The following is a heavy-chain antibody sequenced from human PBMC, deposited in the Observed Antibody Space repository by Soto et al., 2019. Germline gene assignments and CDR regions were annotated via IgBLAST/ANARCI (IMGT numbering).Heavy chain of an antibody. D-gene: IGHD6-13*01. J-gene: IGHJ3*02. CDR1: GYTFTSYG. V-gene: IGHV1-18*01. CDR2: NSAYNGNT. Sequence: QVQLVQSGAEVKKPGASVKVSCKASGYTFTSYGISWVRKAPGQGLERVGWNSAYNGNTNYAQKLHGRVTMTTDTSTSKAYMDLRSLRSDDTAVYYCARDQRGSRWPLDAFDIWGQGTMVTVSS. CDR3: ARDQRGSRWPLDAFDI.